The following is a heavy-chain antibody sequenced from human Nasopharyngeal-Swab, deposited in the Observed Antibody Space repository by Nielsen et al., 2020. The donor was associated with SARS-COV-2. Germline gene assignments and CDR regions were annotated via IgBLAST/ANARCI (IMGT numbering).Heavy chain of an antibody. V-gene: IGHV3-7*01. J-gene: IGHJ1*01. CDR2: INHDGSQK. CDR3: ARESSAADY. Sequence: GVLKISCGASDFPFSHYWMSWVRQAPGKGLEWVANINHDGSQKYYVDSVKGRFTISRDNSKNSIYLQMDRLRVEDTAVYYCARESSAADYWGQGTLVTVSS. D-gene: IGHD6-13*01. CDR1: DFPFSHYW.